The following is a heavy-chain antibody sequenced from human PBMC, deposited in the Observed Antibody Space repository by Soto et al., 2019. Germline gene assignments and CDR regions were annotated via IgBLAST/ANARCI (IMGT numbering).Heavy chain of an antibody. D-gene: IGHD3-3*01. CDR2: ISASGGSS. V-gene: IGHV3-23*01. CDR1: GFTFSSYP. J-gene: IGHJ6*02. Sequence: PGGSLRLSCAVSGFTFSSYPMSWVRQAPGKGLEWVSRISASGGSSYYADSVKGRFTISRDNSKNTLYLQMNSLRAEDTAKYYCAKDGSIFGVVICCGMDVWGQGTTVTVSS. CDR3: AKDGSIFGVVICCGMDV.